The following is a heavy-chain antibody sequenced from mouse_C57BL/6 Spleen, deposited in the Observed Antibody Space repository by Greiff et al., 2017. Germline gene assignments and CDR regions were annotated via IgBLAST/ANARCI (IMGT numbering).Heavy chain of an antibody. D-gene: IGHD1-1*01. Sequence: QVQLQQSGAELMKPGASVKLSCKATGYTFTGYWIEWVKQRPGHGLEWIGEILPGSGSTNYNEKFKGKATFTADTSSNTAYMQLSSLTTEDSAIDYCARGINYYGSSPYAMDYWGQGTSVTVSS. CDR3: ARGINYYGSSPYAMDY. V-gene: IGHV1-9*01. CDR2: ILPGSGST. CDR1: GYTFTGYW. J-gene: IGHJ4*01.